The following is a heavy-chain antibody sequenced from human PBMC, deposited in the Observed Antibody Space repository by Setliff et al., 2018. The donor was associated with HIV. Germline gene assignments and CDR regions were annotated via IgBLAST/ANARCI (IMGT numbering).Heavy chain of an antibody. CDR3: ARSPGVDTNMAFDY. V-gene: IGHV4-59*01. CDR1: GGSIINNF. Sequence: SETLSLTCTVSGGSIINNFWSWIRLPPGKGLEYIGYIYYSGNTDYNPSLKSRATISVDTSRNQFSLKLSSVTAADTAVYYCARSPGVDTNMAFDYWGQGMLVTVSS. CDR2: IYYSGNT. D-gene: IGHD5-18*01. J-gene: IGHJ4*02.